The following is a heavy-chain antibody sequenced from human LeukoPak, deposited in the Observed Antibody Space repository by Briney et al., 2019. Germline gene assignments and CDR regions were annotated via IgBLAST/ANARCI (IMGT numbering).Heavy chain of an antibody. J-gene: IGHJ4*02. CDR1: GFTFSSYW. CDR2: IKQDGSEK. D-gene: IGHD3-16*02. V-gene: IGHV3-7*01. CDR3: ATSVPHYDYVWGSYRPGYFDY. Sequence: GGSLRLSCAASGFTFSSYWMSWVRQAPGKGLEWVANIKQDGSEKYYVDSVKGRFTISRDNAKNSLYPQMNSLRAEDTAVYYCATSVPHYDYVWGSYRPGYFDYWGQGTLVIVSS.